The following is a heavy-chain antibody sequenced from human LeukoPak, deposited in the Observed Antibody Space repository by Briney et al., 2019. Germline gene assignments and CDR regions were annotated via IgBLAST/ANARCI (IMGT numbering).Heavy chain of an antibody. V-gene: IGHV4-59*01. CDR1: GGSISSYY. J-gene: IGHJ4*02. Sequence: PSETLSLTCTVSGGSISSYYWSWIRQPPGKGPEWIGYIYYSGSTNYTPSLKSRVTISVDTSKNQYSVMLSSVTAADTAVYYCAGGAYDSSGYYGDYWGQGTLVTVSS. D-gene: IGHD3-22*01. CDR3: AGGAYDSSGYYGDY. CDR2: IYYSGST.